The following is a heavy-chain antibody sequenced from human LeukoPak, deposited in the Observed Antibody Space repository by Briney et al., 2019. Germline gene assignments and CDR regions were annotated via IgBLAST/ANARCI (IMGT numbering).Heavy chain of an antibody. V-gene: IGHV3-21*01. Sequence: GGSLRLSCAASGFSFSSYSMNWVRQAPGKGVEWVSSISSSSSYIYNADSVKGRFTISRDNSKNTLYLQMNSLRAEDTAVYYCARDGVGLWFGDYYYYMDVWGKGTTVTVSS. D-gene: IGHD3-10*01. CDR3: ARDGVGLWFGDYYYYMDV. CDR2: ISSSSSYI. CDR1: GFSFSSYS. J-gene: IGHJ6*03.